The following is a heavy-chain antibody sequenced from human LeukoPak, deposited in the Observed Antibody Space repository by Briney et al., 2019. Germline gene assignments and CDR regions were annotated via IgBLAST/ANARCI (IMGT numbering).Heavy chain of an antibody. V-gene: IGHV3-23*01. J-gene: IGHJ1*01. CDR3: ARDPNGDYIGAFDFQR. D-gene: IGHD4-17*01. Sequence: GGSLRLSCVGSGFTFSNYAMMWARQTQGKRLEWVSAIRGSGTSTFYADSVKGRFTIFRDNFKNTVYLQMNNLRADDSAVYYCARDPNGDYIGAFDFQRWGLGTQITVSS. CDR1: GFTFSNYA. CDR2: IRGSGTST.